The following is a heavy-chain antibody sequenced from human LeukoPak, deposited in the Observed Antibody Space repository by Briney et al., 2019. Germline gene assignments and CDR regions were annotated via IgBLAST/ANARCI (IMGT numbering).Heavy chain of an antibody. D-gene: IGHD3-10*01. Sequence: GGSLRLSCAASGFTFSSYGMHWVRQAPGKGLEWVAFIRYDGSNKYYADSVKGRFTISRDNSKNTLYLQMNSLRAEDTAVYYCARGDYGSGSYRYFDYWGQGTLVTVSS. CDR3: ARGDYGSGSYRYFDY. J-gene: IGHJ4*02. CDR2: IRYDGSNK. CDR1: GFTFSSYG. V-gene: IGHV3-30*02.